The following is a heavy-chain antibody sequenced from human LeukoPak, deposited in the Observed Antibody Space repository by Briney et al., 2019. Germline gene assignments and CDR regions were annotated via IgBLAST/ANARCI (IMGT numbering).Heavy chain of an antibody. CDR3: ARGDSSGYAYWYFDL. Sequence: PLETLSLTCTVSGGSISSYYWSWIRQPPGKGLEWIGYIYYSGSTNYNPSLKSRVTISVDTSKNQFSLKLSSVTAADTAVYYCARGDSSGYAYWYFDLRGRGTLVTVSS. CDR2: IYYSGST. D-gene: IGHD3-22*01. J-gene: IGHJ2*01. CDR1: GGSISSYY. V-gene: IGHV4-59*01.